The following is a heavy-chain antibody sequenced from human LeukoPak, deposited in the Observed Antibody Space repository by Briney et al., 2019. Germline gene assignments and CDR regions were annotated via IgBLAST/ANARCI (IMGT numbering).Heavy chain of an antibody. CDR1: GYTFTSND. V-gene: IGHV1-18*01. Sequence: ASVKVSCKASGYTFTSNDINWVRQATGQGLEWRGWISAYNGNTNYAQKLQGRVTMTTDTSTSTAYTELRSLRSDDTAVYYCARNQILTRWTYYYDSSGYYYGGFDPWGQGTLVTVSS. CDR3: ARNQILTRWTYYYDSSGYYYGGFDP. J-gene: IGHJ5*02. CDR2: ISAYNGNT. D-gene: IGHD3-22*01.